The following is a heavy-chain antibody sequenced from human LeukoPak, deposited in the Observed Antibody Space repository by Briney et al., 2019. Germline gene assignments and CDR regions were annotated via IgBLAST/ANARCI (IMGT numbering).Heavy chain of an antibody. J-gene: IGHJ2*01. Sequence: SETLSLTCAVSGGFISSGGYSWSWIRQSSGKGLGWIGYIDYSGSTYYNPSLKSRVTISVDTSKHQFSLTLSSVTAADTAVYYCARDLAVAGKNWYFDLWGRGTLVTVSS. CDR3: ARDLAVAGKNWYFDL. CDR1: GGFISSGGYS. CDR2: IDYSGST. V-gene: IGHV4-30-4*07. D-gene: IGHD6-19*01.